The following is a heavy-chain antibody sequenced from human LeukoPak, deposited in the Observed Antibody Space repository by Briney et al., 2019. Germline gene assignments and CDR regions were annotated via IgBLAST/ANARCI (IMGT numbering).Heavy chain of an antibody. Sequence: GGSLRLSCAASGLTFSSYAMPWVRQAPGKGLEWVAVISFDGSNKYYADSVKGRFTISRENSKNTLYLQMNSLRAEDTAVYYCARDRYYYDSSGQFDYWGQGTLVTVSS. CDR3: ARDRYYYDSSGQFDY. D-gene: IGHD3-22*01. J-gene: IGHJ4*02. CDR1: GLTFSSYA. CDR2: ISFDGSNK. V-gene: IGHV3-30*04.